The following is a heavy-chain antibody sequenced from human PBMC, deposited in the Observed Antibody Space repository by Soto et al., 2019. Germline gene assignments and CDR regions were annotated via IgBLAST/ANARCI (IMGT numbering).Heavy chain of an antibody. CDR1: GFTFSSYG. CDR2: ISYDGSNK. J-gene: IGHJ1*01. D-gene: IGHD4-17*01. V-gene: IGHV3-30*18. CDR3: ANLYGDYAEYFQH. Sequence: QVQLVESGGGVVQPGRSLRLSCAASGFTFSSYGMHWVRQAPGKGLEWVAVISYDGSNKYYADSVKGRFTISRDNSENTLYLQMNSLRAEDTAVYYCANLYGDYAEYFQHWGQGTLVTVSS.